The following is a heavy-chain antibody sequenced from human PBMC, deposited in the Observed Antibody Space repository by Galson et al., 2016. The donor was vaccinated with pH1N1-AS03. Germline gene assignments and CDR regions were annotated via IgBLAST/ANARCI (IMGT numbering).Heavy chain of an antibody. D-gene: IGHD3-10*02. CDR1: GYIFTGFY. CDR2: INPNNGVT. Sequence: SVKVSCKASGYIFTGFYVHWVRQAPGQGLEWMGWINPNNGVTNYAQKFQAWVTMTGDTSISTAYLELYGLKSDDTAVYYCARDPRGPCSSATCAPTYDFGMDVWGQGATVIVSS. V-gene: IGHV1-2*04. J-gene: IGHJ6*02. CDR3: ARDPRGPCSSATCAPTYDFGMDV.